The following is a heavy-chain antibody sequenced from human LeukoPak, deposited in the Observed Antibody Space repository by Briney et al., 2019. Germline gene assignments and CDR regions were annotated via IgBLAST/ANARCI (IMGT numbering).Heavy chain of an antibody. CDR2: ISGSGGST. Sequence: GGSLRLTCAASGFTFSSYAMSWVRQAPGKGLEWGSAISGSGGSTYYADSVKGRFTISRDNAKKTLYLQMNSLRPEDTAVYYCAKDIVVVPAAMGSFDYWGQGTLVTVSS. D-gene: IGHD2-2*01. V-gene: IGHV3-23*01. CDR1: GFTFSSYA. CDR3: AKDIVVVPAAMGSFDY. J-gene: IGHJ4*02.